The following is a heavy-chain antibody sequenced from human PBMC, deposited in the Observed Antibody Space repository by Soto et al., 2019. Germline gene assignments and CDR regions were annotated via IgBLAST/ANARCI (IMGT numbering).Heavy chain of an antibody. CDR1: GGSISSGDYY. Sequence: PSETLSLTCTVSGGSISSGDYYWSWIRQPPGKGLEWIGYIYYSGSTYYNPSLKSRVTISVDTSKNQFSLKLSSVTAAVTAVYYCASLLEWLLYFDYWGQGTLVTVSS. CDR2: IYYSGST. D-gene: IGHD3-3*01. CDR3: ASLLEWLLYFDY. J-gene: IGHJ4*02. V-gene: IGHV4-30-4*01.